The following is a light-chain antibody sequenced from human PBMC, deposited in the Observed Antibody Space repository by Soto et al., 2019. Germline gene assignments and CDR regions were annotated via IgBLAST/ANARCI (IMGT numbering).Light chain of an antibody. CDR3: QQYGNSRT. CDR2: GAS. CDR1: QSVSSNY. Sequence: EIVLTQSPGTLSLSPGERATLSCRASQSVSSNYLAWYQQKPGQAPRLLIYGASSRATGIPDRFSGSGSGTDFTLTISRLEPADFAVYYCQQYGNSRTFGQGTKVDI. J-gene: IGKJ1*01. V-gene: IGKV3-20*01.